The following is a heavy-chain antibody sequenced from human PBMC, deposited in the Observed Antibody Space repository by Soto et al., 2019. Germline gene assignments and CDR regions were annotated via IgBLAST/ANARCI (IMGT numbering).Heavy chain of an antibody. Sequence: PSETLSLTCTVSGGSLGSYYWSWIRQPPGKGLEWIGYVFYTGRANYNASLKSRVTISVDTSKNQFSLKLNSVTAADTAVYYCARGVIMKLVVQRDAPDKYYFDSWGQGTLVTVSS. J-gene: IGHJ4*02. CDR1: GGSLGSYY. CDR2: VFYTGRA. V-gene: IGHV4-59*12. D-gene: IGHD3-22*01. CDR3: ARGVIMKLVVQRDAPDKYYFDS.